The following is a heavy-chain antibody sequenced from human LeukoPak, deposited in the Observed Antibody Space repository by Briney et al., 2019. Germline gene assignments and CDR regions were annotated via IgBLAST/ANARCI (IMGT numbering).Heavy chain of an antibody. J-gene: IGHJ6*03. V-gene: IGHV3-48*03. CDR2: ISSSGSTI. CDR3: ARERDTSWIQLSYYYYYMDV. D-gene: IGHD5-18*01. Sequence: PGGSLRLSCAASGFTFSSYEMNWIRQAPGKGLEWVSYISSSGSTIYYADSVKGRFTISRDNAKNSLYLQMNSLRAEDTAVYYCARERDTSWIQLSYYYYYMDVWGKGTTVTVSS. CDR1: GFTFSSYE.